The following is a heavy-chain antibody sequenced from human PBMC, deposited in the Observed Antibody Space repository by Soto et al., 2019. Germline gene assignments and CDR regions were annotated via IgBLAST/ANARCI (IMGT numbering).Heavy chain of an antibody. CDR2: IIPIFGTA. CDR1: GGTFSSYA. V-gene: IGHV1-69*12. Sequence: VQLVQSGAEVKKPGSSVKVSCKASGGTFSSYAITWVRQAPGQGLEWMGGIIPIFGTANYAQKFQGRVTITADESTSTAYMELSSLRSDDTAVYYCATEGDGSGSYYYGMDVWGQGTTVTVSS. D-gene: IGHD3-22*01. CDR3: ATEGDGSGSYYYGMDV. J-gene: IGHJ6*02.